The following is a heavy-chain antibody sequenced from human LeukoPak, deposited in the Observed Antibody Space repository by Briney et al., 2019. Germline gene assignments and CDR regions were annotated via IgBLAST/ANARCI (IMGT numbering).Heavy chain of an antibody. J-gene: IGHJ4*02. Sequence: GRSLRLSCAASGFTFSTYGMHWVRQAPGKGLEWVAVIWYDGSNKYYADSVKGRFTISRVNSKNTLYLQMNSLRAEDTAVYYCARDLAWFGELIFDYWGQGTLVTVSS. CDR3: ARDLAWFGELIFDY. V-gene: IGHV3-33*01. CDR2: IWYDGSNK. CDR1: GFTFSTYG. D-gene: IGHD3-10*01.